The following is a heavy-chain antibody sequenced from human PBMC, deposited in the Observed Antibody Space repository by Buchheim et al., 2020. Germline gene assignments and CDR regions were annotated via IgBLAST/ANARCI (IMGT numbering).Heavy chain of an antibody. D-gene: IGHD1-26*01. CDR2: ITDSGGHR. J-gene: IGHJ4*02. Sequence: EVQLLESGGGFVQPGGSLRLSCAASGFTFSTYAMSWVRQAPGKGLEWVSSITDSGGHRYYADSVKGRFTISRANSKNKPYLQMKSLRAEDTAIYYCTRFSGSTQFYFGYWGPGTL. CDR1: GFTFSTYA. V-gene: IGHV3-23*01. CDR3: TRFSGSTQFYFGY.